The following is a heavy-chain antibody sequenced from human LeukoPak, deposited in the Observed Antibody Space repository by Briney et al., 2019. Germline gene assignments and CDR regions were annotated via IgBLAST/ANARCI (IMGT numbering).Heavy chain of an antibody. Sequence: NPSETLSLTCTVSGGSISSYYWSWIRQPPGKGLEWIGYIYYSGSTNYNPSLKSRVTISVDTSKNQFSLKLSSVTAADTAVYYCARRMVRTQFDPWGQGTLVTVSS. CDR3: ARRMVRTQFDP. D-gene: IGHD3-10*01. V-gene: IGHV4-59*12. CDR1: GGSISSYY. J-gene: IGHJ5*02. CDR2: IYYSGST.